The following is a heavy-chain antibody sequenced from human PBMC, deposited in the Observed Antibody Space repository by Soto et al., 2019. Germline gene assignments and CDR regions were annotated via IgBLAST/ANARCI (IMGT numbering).Heavy chain of an antibody. J-gene: IGHJ4*02. V-gene: IGHV2-5*02. Sequence: QITLTESGPTLVKPTQTLTPTCTFSGFSLSTSGVGVGWIRQPPGKALEWLALIYWDDDKRYRPSLKSRLTITKDTSKNQVVLTMTNMDPVDTGTYYCAHSRTAGGNQPHFDYWGQGTLVTVSS. CDR2: IYWDDDK. CDR3: AHSRTAGGNQPHFDY. CDR1: GFSLSTSGVG. D-gene: IGHD6-13*01.